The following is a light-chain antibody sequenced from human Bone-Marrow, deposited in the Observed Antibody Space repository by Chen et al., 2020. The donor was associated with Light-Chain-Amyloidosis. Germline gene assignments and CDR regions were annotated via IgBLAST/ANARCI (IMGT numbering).Light chain of an antibody. V-gene: IGLV3-21*02. CDR3: QVGDRSSDRPV. CDR1: DIGTTS. CDR2: DDS. J-gene: IGLJ3*02. Sequence: SYVLTQPSSVSVSPGQTATIACGGNDIGTTSVHWYQQTPGQAPLLVVYDDSDRPSGIPERLSGSNAGKTATLTIRRVEAEEEADHYCQVGDRSSDRPVFGGGTKLTVL.